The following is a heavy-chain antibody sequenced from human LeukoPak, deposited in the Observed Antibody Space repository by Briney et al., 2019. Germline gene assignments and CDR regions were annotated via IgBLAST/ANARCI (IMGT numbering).Heavy chain of an antibody. V-gene: IGHV3-74*01. D-gene: IGHD3-10*01. J-gene: IGHJ4*02. CDR2: VNGDGGST. CDR1: GFTFSSYW. CDR3: ARTWIGESY. Sequence: GGSLRLSCAASGFTFSSYWMHWVRQAPGKGLVWVSRVNGDGGSTDYADSVKGRFTISRDNAKNTLYLQMNSLSAEDTGVYYCARTWIGESYWGQGTLVTVSS.